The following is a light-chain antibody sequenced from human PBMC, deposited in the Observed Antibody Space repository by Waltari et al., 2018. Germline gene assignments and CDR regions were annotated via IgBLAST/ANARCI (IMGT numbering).Light chain of an antibody. CDR1: QSVSSSF. CDR3: HQYGTSPPT. V-gene: IGKV3-20*01. J-gene: IGKJ3*01. Sequence: EIVLTQSPGTLSLSPGERATLSCGASQSVSSSFLAWYQQKPGQAPRLLIYGASSRATGIPDRFSGNGSGTDFTLTISRLEPADFAVYYCHQYGTSPPTFGPGTKVDIK. CDR2: GAS.